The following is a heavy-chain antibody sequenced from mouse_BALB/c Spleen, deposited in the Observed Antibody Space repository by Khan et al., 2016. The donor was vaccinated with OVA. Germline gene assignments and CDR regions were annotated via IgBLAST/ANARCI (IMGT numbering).Heavy chain of an antibody. CDR3: ARSLVDYHAMDY. D-gene: IGHD2-2*01. Sequence: EVQLQESGGGLVKPGGSLKLSCSTSGFTFSSYALSWVRQTPEKRLEWVATISSGGHYTFYPDSVKGRFAISRDNAKNTLYLQMSSLRSEDTAMYYCARSLVDYHAMDYWGQGTSVTVSS. V-gene: IGHV5-9-3*01. CDR1: GFTFSSYA. J-gene: IGHJ4*01. CDR2: ISSGGHYT.